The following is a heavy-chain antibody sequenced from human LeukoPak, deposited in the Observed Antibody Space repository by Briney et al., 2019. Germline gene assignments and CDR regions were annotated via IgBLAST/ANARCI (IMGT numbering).Heavy chain of an antibody. CDR3: ARSLGASRLYYYMDV. CDR1: GFTFSSYG. CDR2: IWYGGSNK. J-gene: IGHJ6*03. Sequence: GGSLRLSCAASGFTFSSYGMHWVRQAPGKGLEWVAVIWYGGSNKYYADSVKGRFTISRDNSKNTLYLQMNSLRAEDTAVYYCARSLGASRLYYYMDVWGKGTTVTVSS. V-gene: IGHV3-33*08. D-gene: IGHD4-17*01.